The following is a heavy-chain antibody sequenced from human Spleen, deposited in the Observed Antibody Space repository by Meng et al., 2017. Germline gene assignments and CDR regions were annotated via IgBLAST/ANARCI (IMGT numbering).Heavy chain of an antibody. Sequence: GECGEDLVRPWGSFRLSCAAFGFYFNNAWMSWVRQAPGKGLEWVGRIKSNTDGGTAEYAAPVTGRFTISRDDSKSTLYLQMSGLRIDDTGVYYCTWDDKAVSDYWGQGTLVTVSS. J-gene: IGHJ4*02. CDR3: TWDDKAVSDY. D-gene: IGHD1-26*01. CDR2: IKSNTDGGTA. V-gene: IGHV3-15*01. CDR1: GFYFNNAW.